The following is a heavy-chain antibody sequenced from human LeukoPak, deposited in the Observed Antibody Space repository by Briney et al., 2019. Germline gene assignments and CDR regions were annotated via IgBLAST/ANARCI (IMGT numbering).Heavy chain of an antibody. D-gene: IGHD3-9*01. CDR3: ARSAPGTGYTA. CDR2: MNPNSGNT. CDR1: GYTFTNDD. J-gene: IGHJ4*02. V-gene: IGHV1-8*01. Sequence: APEKVSCKASGYTFTNDDISWVRQATGQGLEWIGKMNPNSGNTGYAQKFHGTVTMTRSTSVSTVHMELNSLTSEDTAVYFCARSAPGTGYTAWGQGTLVTVSS.